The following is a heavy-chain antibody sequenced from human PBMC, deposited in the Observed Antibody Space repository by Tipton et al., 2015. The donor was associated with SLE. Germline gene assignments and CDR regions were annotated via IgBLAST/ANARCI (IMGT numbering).Heavy chain of an antibody. D-gene: IGHD3-10*01. CDR1: GFTFSSYT. J-gene: IGHJ2*01. CDR2: ISSSGGRT. Sequence: SLRLSCAASGFTFSSYTMTWVRQAPGKGLEWVSGISSSGGRTCYADSVKGRFTISRDNSKNTLYLQMNSLRAEDTAVYYCAKGSQSFTMVRGVKRYDWYFDLWGRGTLVTVSS. V-gene: IGHV3-23*01. CDR3: AKGSQSFTMVRGVKRYDWYFDL.